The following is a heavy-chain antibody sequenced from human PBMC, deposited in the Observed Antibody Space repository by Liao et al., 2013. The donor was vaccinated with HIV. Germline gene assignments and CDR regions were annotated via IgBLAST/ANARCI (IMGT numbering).Heavy chain of an antibody. CDR2: FYYTGSA. J-gene: IGHJ6*03. Sequence: QVQLQESGPGLMKPSETLSLTCTVSGGSISGYYWSWIRQPPGKGLDWIGFFYYTGSANYNPSLNSRVTISLDTSKSQFSLKLASVSAADTALYYCARDDSRWYSAVWDSYYTDLWGKGTTVTVS. CDR3: ARDDSRWYSAVWDSYYTDL. D-gene: IGHD6-13*01. V-gene: IGHV4-59*01. CDR1: GGSISGYY.